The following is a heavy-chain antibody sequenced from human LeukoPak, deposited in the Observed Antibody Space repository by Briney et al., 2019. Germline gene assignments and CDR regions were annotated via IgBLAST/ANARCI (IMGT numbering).Heavy chain of an antibody. V-gene: IGHV3-23*01. CDR2: IFPDSGEI. CDR3: ATYRQVLLPFEA. CDR1: GFTFNTFA. J-gene: IGHJ5*02. D-gene: IGHD2-8*02. Sequence: GGSLRLSCVASGFTFNTFAMLWVRQPPGKGLEWVSSIFPDSGEIHYADSVRGRFTISRDNSKNTLSLQMNSLRAEDTAIYYCATYRQVLLPFEAWGLGTLVTVSS.